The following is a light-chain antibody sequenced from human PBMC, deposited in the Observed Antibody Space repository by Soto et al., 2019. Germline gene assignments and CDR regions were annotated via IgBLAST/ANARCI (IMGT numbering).Light chain of an antibody. CDR2: DAS. Sequence: DIQLTHSTSFLSASVGDRVTITWRASQSISSWLAWYQQKPGKAPKLLIYDASSLESGVPSRFSGSGSGTEFTLTISSLQPDDFASYCCQHYGGMWTFGQGTKVDIK. CDR3: QHYGGMWT. CDR1: QSISSW. J-gene: IGKJ1*01. V-gene: IGKV1-5*01.